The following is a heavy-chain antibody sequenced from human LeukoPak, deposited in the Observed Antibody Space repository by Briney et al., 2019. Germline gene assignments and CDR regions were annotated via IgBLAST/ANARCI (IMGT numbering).Heavy chain of an antibody. Sequence: SETLSLTCTVSGGSISSSSYYWSWIRQPPGKGLEWIGYIYYSGSTNYNPSLKSRVTISVDTSKNQFSLKLSSVTAADTAVYYCARGQMREYYYDSSGYYVDYWGQGTLVTVSS. D-gene: IGHD3-22*01. CDR1: GGSISSSSYY. CDR2: IYYSGST. J-gene: IGHJ4*02. V-gene: IGHV4-61*01. CDR3: ARGQMREYYYDSSGYYVDY.